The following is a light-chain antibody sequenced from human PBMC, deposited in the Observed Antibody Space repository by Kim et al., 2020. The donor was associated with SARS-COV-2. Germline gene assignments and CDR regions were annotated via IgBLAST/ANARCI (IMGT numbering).Light chain of an antibody. CDR1: QSVSSK. CDR2: DTF. Sequence: GSPGERATLACGASQSVSSKLAWYQQKPGRAPRLLIYDTFTRATGVPARFSGSGSGTEFTLTISSLQSEDSAFYYCQQYNNWPRTFGQGTKVDIK. J-gene: IGKJ1*01. V-gene: IGKV3-15*01. CDR3: QQYNNWPRT.